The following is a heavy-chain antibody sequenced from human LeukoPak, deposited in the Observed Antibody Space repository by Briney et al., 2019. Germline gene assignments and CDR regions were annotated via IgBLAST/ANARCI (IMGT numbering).Heavy chain of an antibody. J-gene: IGHJ4*02. CDR2: IYHSGST. V-gene: IGHV4-38-2*02. CDR3: AREGGTTTVTRDFDY. D-gene: IGHD4-17*01. CDR1: GGSISSGYY. Sequence: SETLSLTCTVSGGSISSGYYWGWIRQPPGKGLEWIGSIYHSGSTHYNPSLKSRVTISVDTSKNQFSLKLSSVTAADTAVYHCAREGGTTTVTRDFDYWGQGTLVTVSS.